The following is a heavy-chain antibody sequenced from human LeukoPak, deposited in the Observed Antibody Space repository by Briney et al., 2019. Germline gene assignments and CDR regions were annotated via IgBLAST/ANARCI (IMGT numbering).Heavy chain of an antibody. V-gene: IGHV3-49*04. CDR1: GFTFGDFA. J-gene: IGHJ5*01. CDR3: TRFPSRITINWFDS. CDR2: IRTKTYGGTT. D-gene: IGHD3-9*01. Sequence: GGSLRLSCTASGFTFGDFAMNWVRQAPGKGLEWVGFIRTKTYGGTTQYAASVKGRFTVSRDDSKSIAYLQMNSLKTEDTAVYYCTRFPSRITINWFDSWGQGTLVTVSS.